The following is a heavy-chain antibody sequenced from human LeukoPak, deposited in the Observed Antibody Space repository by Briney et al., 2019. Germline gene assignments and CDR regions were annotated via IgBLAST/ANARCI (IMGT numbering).Heavy chain of an antibody. CDR3: ARRVSNPGYYYYMDV. D-gene: IGHD4-11*01. CDR1: GGSISSSDYY. Sequence: PSETLSLTCTVSGGSISSSDYYWGWIRQPPGKGLEWIASIYYSGTTHYNPSHQSRVTMSVDTSKNQFSLKLSSVTAADTAVYYCARRVSNPGYYYYMDVWGKGTTVTVSS. V-gene: IGHV4-39*07. J-gene: IGHJ6*03. CDR2: IYYSGTT.